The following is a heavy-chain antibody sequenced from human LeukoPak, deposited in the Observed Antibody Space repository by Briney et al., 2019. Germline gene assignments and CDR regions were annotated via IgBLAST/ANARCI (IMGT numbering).Heavy chain of an antibody. D-gene: IGHD1-26*01. CDR3: VRNYNGMTY. CDR1: GFAFTNYG. J-gene: IGHJ4*02. CDR2: INNDGRST. V-gene: IGHV3-74*01. Sequence: GGSLRLSCVASGFAFTNYGMMWVRQAPGKGLVWVSYINNDGRSTTYADSVKGRFTISRDNAKNTPYLQMNSLRDDDTAMYYCVRNYNGMTYWGQGTLVIVSS.